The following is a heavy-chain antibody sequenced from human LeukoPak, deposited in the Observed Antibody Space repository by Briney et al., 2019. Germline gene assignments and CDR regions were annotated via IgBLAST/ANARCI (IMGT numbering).Heavy chain of an antibody. J-gene: IGHJ4*02. D-gene: IGHD3-10*01. CDR3: AISRWGSGTNFDY. CDR2: INHSGST. CDR1: GGSFSGYY. Sequence: TSSETLSLTCAVYGGSFSGYYWSWIRQPPGKGLEWIGEINHSGSTNYNPSLKSRVTISVDTSKNQFSLKLSSVTAADTAVYYCAISRWGSGTNFDYWGQGTLVTVSS. V-gene: IGHV4-34*01.